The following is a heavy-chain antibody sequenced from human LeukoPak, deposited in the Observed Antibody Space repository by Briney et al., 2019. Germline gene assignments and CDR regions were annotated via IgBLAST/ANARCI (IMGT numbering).Heavy chain of an antibody. D-gene: IGHD6-13*01. V-gene: IGHV1-69*04. J-gene: IGHJ4*02. Sequence: EASVKVSCKASGGTFSTYAISWVRQAPGQGLEWGGRIVPILGTPNYAQNFQGRVTLTADRSTTTAYMELSSVRSEETAVYYCARVSQGSSWPDYCDYWVQGTLVSVSS. CDR2: IVPILGTP. CDR3: ARVSQGSSWPDYCDY. CDR1: GGTFSTYA.